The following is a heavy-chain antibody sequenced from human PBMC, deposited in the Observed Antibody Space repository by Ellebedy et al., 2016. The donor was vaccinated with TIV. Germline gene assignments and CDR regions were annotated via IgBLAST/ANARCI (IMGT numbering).Heavy chain of an antibody. V-gene: IGHV4-59*02. D-gene: IGHD2/OR15-2a*01. CDR2: FHHSGES. J-gene: IGHJ4*02. CDR1: SGSVRSYF. CDR3: ATYTVVTSSTTGGFVDV. Sequence: SETLSLTXNVSSGSVRSYFWSWIRQPPGKGLEWIGYFHHSGESHYNPSLKSRVSVSVHTSKNQFSLRLNSVTAADTAVYYCATYTVVTSSTTGGFVDVWGQGTLVTVSS.